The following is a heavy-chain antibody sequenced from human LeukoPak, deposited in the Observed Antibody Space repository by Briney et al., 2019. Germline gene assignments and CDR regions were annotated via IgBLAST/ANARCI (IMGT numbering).Heavy chain of an antibody. J-gene: IGHJ4*02. V-gene: IGHV1-18*01. D-gene: IGHD3-9*01. CDR2: ISAYNGNT. CDR3: AREGYYDILTGYYTFDY. CDR1: VYTFTPYG. Sequence: ASVKVSSTASVYTFTPYGVSWVRQAPGQGLEWMGWISAYNGNTNYAQKLQGRVNMTTDTSTSTAYMELRSLRSDDTAVYYCAREGYYDILTGYYTFDYWGQGTLVTVSS.